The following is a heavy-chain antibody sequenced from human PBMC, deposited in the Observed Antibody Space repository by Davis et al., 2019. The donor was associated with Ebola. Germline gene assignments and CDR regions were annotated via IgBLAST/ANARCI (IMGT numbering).Heavy chain of an antibody. Sequence: PGGSLRLSCAASGFTFSSYSMNWVCQAPGKGLEWVSCISSSSSYIYYADSVKGRFTLSRDNAKNSVYLQMNSLRAEDTAVYYCAREREQQLVHYYYGLDVWGLGTTVTVSS. J-gene: IGHJ6*02. CDR2: ISSSSSYI. CDR1: GFTFSSYS. V-gene: IGHV3-21*06. D-gene: IGHD6-13*01. CDR3: AREREQQLVHYYYGLDV.